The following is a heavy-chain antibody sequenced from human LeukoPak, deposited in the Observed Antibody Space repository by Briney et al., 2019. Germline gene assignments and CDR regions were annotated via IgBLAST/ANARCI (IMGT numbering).Heavy chain of an antibody. Sequence: GGSLRLSCVASGFTFRSYAMSWVRQAPGKGLEWVSAISTTGGSTYYADSVKGRFTVSRDNSKNTLSLQMDSLRVEDTALYYCAKDWTTVVTPKGYYFDSWGQGTLVTVSS. CDR3: AKDWTTVVTPKGYYFDS. CDR1: GFTFRSYA. V-gene: IGHV3-23*01. CDR2: ISTTGGST. D-gene: IGHD4-23*01. J-gene: IGHJ4*02.